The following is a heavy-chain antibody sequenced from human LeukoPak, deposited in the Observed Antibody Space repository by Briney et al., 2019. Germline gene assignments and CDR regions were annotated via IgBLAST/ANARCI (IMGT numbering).Heavy chain of an antibody. CDR2: IYHSGST. Sequence: SETLSLTCAVSGGSISSSNWWSWVRQPPGKGLEWIGEIYHSGSTNYNPSLKSRVTISVDTSKNQFSLKLSSVTAADTAVYYCAGGGGYYTPYFDYWGQGTLVTVSS. V-gene: IGHV4-4*02. D-gene: IGHD3-3*01. CDR3: AGGGGYYTPYFDY. CDR1: GGSISSSNW. J-gene: IGHJ4*02.